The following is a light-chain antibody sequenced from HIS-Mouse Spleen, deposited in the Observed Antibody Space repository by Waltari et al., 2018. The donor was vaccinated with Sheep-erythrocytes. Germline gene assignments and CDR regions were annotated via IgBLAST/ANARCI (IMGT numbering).Light chain of an antibody. J-gene: IGLJ1*01. CDR1: SSDVGGYNY. Sequence: QSALTQPRSVSGSPGQSVTISCTGTSSDVGGYNYVSWYQQHPGKAPKLMSYDVSKRPSGVPHRLSGSKSGNTASLTISGLQAEDEADYYCCSYAGSYNHVFATGTKVTVL. V-gene: IGLV2-11*01. CDR2: DVS. CDR3: CSYAGSYNHV.